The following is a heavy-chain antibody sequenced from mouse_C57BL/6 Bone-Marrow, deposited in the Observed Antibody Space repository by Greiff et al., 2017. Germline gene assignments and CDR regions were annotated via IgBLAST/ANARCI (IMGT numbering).Heavy chain of an antibody. V-gene: IGHV1-64*01. CDR3: ARGGLDYGSTAWFAY. D-gene: IGHD1-1*01. Sequence: QVQLQQPGAELVKPGASVKLSCKASGYTFTSYWMHWVKQRPGQGLEWIGVIHPNSGSTNYNEKFKSKATLTVDKSSSTAYMQLSSLTSEDSAVYYCARGGLDYGSTAWFAYWGQGTLVTVSA. CDR1: GYTFTSYW. CDR2: IHPNSGST. J-gene: IGHJ3*01.